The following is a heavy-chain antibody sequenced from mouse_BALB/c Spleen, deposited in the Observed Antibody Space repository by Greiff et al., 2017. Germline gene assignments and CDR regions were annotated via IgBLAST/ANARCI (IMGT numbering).Heavy chain of an antibody. Sequence: QVQLQQPGAELVKPGASVKLSCKASGYTFTSYWMHWVKQRPGQGLEWIGEINPSNGRTNYNEKFKSKATLTVDKSSSTAYMKLSSLTSEDSAVYYCVVGGTWNYWGQGTTLTVSS. J-gene: IGHJ2*01. V-gene: IGHV1S81*02. CDR3: VVGGTWNY. CDR1: GYTFTSYW. D-gene: IGHD3-3*01. CDR2: INPSNGRT.